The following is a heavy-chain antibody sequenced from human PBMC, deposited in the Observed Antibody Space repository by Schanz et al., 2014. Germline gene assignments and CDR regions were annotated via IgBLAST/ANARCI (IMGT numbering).Heavy chain of an antibody. CDR2: ISPSNGNT. J-gene: IGHJ4*02. Sequence: QVQLVQSEAEVKKPGSSVKVSCKASGGTFSSYTISWVRQAPGQGLEWMGWISPSNGNTNYAQKLQGRVTMTADTSTNTAYMELRSLRADETTVYYCARDEYPYTNSSEVRYFDYWGQGSLVTVSS. CDR3: ARDEYPYTNSSEVRYFDY. CDR1: GGTFSSYT. D-gene: IGHD6-6*01. V-gene: IGHV1-18*01.